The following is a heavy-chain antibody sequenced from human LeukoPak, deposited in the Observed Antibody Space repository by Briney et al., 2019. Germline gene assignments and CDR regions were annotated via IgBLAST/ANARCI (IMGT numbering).Heavy chain of an antibody. J-gene: IGHJ4*02. CDR2: IYSGGST. CDR3: AKETALKYSYDVY. D-gene: IGHD5-18*01. V-gene: IGHV3-53*01. Sequence: GGSLRLSCAASGFTVSSNYMSWVRQAPGKGLEWVSVIYSGGSTYYADSVKGRFTISRDNSKNTLYLQMNSLRAEDTAVYYCAKETALKYSYDVYWGQGTLVTVSS. CDR1: GFTVSSNY.